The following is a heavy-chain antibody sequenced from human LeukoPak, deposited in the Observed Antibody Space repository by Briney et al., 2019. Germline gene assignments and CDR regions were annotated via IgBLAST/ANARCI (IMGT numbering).Heavy chain of an antibody. J-gene: IGHJ4*02. D-gene: IGHD3-9*01. CDR2: IYYSGST. V-gene: IGHV4-59*01. Sequence: SETLSLTCTVSGGSISHYYWSWIRQPPGKGLEWIGYIYYSGSTNYNPSLKSRVTISVDTSKNQFSLKPSSVTAADTAVYYCARDRNYDILTGYSAGKAGFDYWGQGTLVTVSS. CDR1: GGSISHYY. CDR3: ARDRNYDILTGYSAGKAGFDY.